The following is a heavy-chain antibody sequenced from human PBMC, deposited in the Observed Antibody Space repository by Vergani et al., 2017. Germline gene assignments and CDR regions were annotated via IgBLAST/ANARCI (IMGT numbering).Heavy chain of an antibody. J-gene: IGHJ4*02. CDR3: AKTPHVVVTEDSFDY. CDR2: ISYDGSNK. D-gene: IGHD2-21*02. V-gene: IGHV3-30*18. CDR1: GFTFSSYG. Sequence: QVQLVESGGGVAQPGRSLRLSCAASGFTFSSYGMHWVRQAPGKGLEWVAVISYDGSNKYYADSVKGRFTISRDNSKNTLYLQMNSLRAEDTAVYYCAKTPHVVVTEDSFDYWGQGTLVTVSS.